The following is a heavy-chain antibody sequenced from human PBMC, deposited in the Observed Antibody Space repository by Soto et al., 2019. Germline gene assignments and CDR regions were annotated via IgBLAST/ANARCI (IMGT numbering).Heavy chain of an antibody. D-gene: IGHD3-16*01. Sequence: ASVKVSCKASGGTFSSYAISWVRQAPGQGLEWMGGIIPIFGTANYAQKFQGRVTITADESTSTAYMELSSLRSEDTAVYYCARHESLGIMITFGGVVDYWGQGTLVTVSS. V-gene: IGHV1-69*13. J-gene: IGHJ4*02. CDR1: GGTFSSYA. CDR2: IIPIFGTA. CDR3: ARHESLGIMITFGGVVDY.